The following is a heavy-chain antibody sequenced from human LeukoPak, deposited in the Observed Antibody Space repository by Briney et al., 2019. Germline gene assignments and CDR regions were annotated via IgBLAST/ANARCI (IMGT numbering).Heavy chain of an antibody. J-gene: IGHJ4*02. Sequence: GGSLRLSCAASGFTFSSSWMHWVCQAPEKGLEWVADIKCDGSEKFYVDSVKGRLTISRDNSKNTLYLQMNSLRAEDTAVYYCAKDRGDYYGSGSYSYFDYWGQGTLVTVSS. CDR3: AKDRGDYYGSGSYSYFDY. V-gene: IGHV3-52*01. CDR2: IKCDGSEK. CDR1: GFTFSSSW. D-gene: IGHD3-10*01.